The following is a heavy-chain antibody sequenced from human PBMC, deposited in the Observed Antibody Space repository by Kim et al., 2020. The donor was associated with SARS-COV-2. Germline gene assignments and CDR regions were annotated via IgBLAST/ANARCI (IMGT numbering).Heavy chain of an antibody. CDR2: ISAYNGNT. CDR1: GYTFTSYG. D-gene: IGHD3-10*01. Sequence: ASVKVSCKASGYTFTSYGISWVRQAPGQGLEWMGWISAYNGNTNYAQKLQGRVTMTTDTSTSTAYMELRSLRSDDTAVYYCARDSPRASYYKTNDYWGQGTLVTVSS. CDR3: ARDSPRASYYKTNDY. V-gene: IGHV1-18*01. J-gene: IGHJ4*02.